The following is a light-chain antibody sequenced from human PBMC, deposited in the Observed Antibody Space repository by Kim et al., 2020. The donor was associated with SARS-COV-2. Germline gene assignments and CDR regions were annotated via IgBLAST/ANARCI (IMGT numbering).Light chain of an antibody. V-gene: IGLV6-57*01. CDR3: QSYDASNRV. CDR2: ENN. CDR1: SGSIASSY. J-gene: IGLJ3*02. Sequence: GKTVAISCTRSSGSIASSYVQWDQQRPGSSPTTVIYENNHRPSGVPDRFSGSIDSSSNSASLTISGLKTDDEADYYCQSYDASNRVFGGGTQLTVL.